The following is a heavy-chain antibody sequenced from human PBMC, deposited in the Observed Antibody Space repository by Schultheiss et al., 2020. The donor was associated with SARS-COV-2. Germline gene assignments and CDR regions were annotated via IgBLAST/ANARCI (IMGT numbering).Heavy chain of an antibody. Sequence: GGSLRLSCTASGFTFSNYAMHWVRQAPGKGLDWVTFISFDGSNKKYADSVKGRFTISRDDSKNTLYLQMNSLRAEDTAVYYCAKPPLVVAAGGAGFDPWGQGTLVTVSS. D-gene: IGHD2-8*02. V-gene: IGHV3-30-3*02. CDR2: ISFDGSNK. CDR1: GFTFSNYA. CDR3: AKPPLVVAAGGAGFDP. J-gene: IGHJ5*02.